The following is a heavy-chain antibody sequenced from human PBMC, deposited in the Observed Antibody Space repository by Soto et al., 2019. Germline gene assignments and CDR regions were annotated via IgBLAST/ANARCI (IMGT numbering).Heavy chain of an antibody. CDR1: GFTFSNYA. CDR3: AKNQERELPRVIDF. D-gene: IGHD1-7*01. V-gene: IGHV3-23*01. CDR2: MSGSSSTT. J-gene: IGHJ4*02. Sequence: EVQLLESGGGLVQPGESLRLSCAASGFTFSNYAMSWVRQAPGGGLEWVSSMSGSSSTTYYADSVKGRFTISRDRSKNTLYLQMSSLRAEDTALYYCAKNQERELPRVIDFWGQGTLVTVSS.